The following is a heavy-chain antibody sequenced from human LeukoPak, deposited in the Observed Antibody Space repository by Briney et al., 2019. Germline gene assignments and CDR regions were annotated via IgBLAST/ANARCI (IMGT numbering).Heavy chain of an antibody. CDR1: GGSISNRSYY. Sequence: SGTLSLTCTDSGGSISNRSYYWAWIRQPPGKGLEWIGSIYYSGSTYYNPSLKRRLTISVDTSKSQFSLKLSSVTAADTAVYYCARHSPAATEGFDTWGQGTMVTVSS. J-gene: IGHJ3*02. CDR3: ARHSPAATEGFDT. CDR2: IYYSGST. V-gene: IGHV4-39*01. D-gene: IGHD2-2*01.